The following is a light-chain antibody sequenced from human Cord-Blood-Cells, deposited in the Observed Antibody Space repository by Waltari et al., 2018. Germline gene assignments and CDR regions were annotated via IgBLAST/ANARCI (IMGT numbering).Light chain of an antibody. CDR2: GAS. J-gene: IGKJ1*01. Sequence: PGERAPLSCRASQSVSSNLAWYQQKPGQAPRLLIYGASTRATGIPARFSGSGSGTEFTLTISSLQSEDFAVYYCQQYNNWPPWTFGQGTKVEIK. CDR3: QQYNNWPPWT. CDR1: QSVSSN. V-gene: IGKV3-15*01.